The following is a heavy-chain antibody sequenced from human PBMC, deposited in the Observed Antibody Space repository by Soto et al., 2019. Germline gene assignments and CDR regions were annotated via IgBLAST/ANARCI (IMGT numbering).Heavy chain of an antibody. J-gene: IGHJ4*02. CDR1: GFTFSSYS. CDR3: ARDRTGQLWSALDY. D-gene: IGHD5-18*01. Sequence: EVQLVESGGGLVQPGGSLRLSCAASGFTFSSYSMNWVRQAPGKGLEWVSYISSSSSTIYYADSVKGRFTISRDNAKNSLYLQMNSLRDEDTAVYYCARDRTGQLWSALDYWGQGTLVTVSS. CDR2: ISSSSSTI. V-gene: IGHV3-48*02.